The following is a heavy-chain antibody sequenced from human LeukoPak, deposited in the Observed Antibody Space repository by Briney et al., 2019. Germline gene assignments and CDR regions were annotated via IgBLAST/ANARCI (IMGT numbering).Heavy chain of an antibody. Sequence: SETLSLTCAVYGGSFSGYYWSWIRQPPGKGLEWIGEINHSGSTNYNPSLKSRVTISVDTSKNQFSLKLSSVTAADTAVYYCARDRVLTYYYGSGSERDWFDPWGQGTLVTVSS. CDR1: GGSFSGYY. J-gene: IGHJ5*02. D-gene: IGHD3-10*01. CDR2: INHSGST. CDR3: ARDRVLTYYYGSGSERDWFDP. V-gene: IGHV4-34*01.